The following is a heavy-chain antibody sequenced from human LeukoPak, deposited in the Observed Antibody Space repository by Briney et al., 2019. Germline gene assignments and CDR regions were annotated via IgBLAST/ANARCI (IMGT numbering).Heavy chain of an antibody. CDR1: SFSFTHYP. CDR3: TLRSSGNYSQFDY. CDR2: ISGSDGST. V-gene: IGHV3-23*01. J-gene: IGHJ4*02. D-gene: IGHD3-22*01. Sequence: GGSLRLSCATPSFSFTHYPMYWFRQAPGKGLQWVSVISGSDGSTYYADSVKGRFTVSRDNSKNTLSLQMNSLRDEDTAVYFCTLRSSGNYSQFDYCGQGTLVTVSS.